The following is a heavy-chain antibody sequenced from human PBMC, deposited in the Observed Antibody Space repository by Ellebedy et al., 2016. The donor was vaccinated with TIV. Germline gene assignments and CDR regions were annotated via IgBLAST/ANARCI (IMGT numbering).Heavy chain of an antibody. CDR2: INHSGST. J-gene: IGHJ6*02. CDR1: GGSISSSNW. V-gene: IGHV4-4*02. CDR3: AILRGYMIVVGADYYGMDV. D-gene: IGHD3-22*01. Sequence: MPSETLSLTCAVSGGSISSSNWWSWVRQPPGKGLEWIGEINHSGSTNYNPSLKSRVTISVDTSKNQFSLKLSSVTAADTAVYYCAILRGYMIVVGADYYGMDVWGQGTTVTVSS.